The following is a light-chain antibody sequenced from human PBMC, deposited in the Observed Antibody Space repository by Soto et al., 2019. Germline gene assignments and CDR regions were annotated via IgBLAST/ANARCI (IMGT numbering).Light chain of an antibody. CDR2: VAS. CDR3: QQRSNSPLT. Sequence: EIVLTQSPATLSLSPGERATLSCRASQSVSRYLAWYQQKPGQAPRLLIYVASNRATGIPARFSGSGSGTDFTLTISSLEPEDFAVYYCQQRSNSPLTFGGGTKVVNK. CDR1: QSVSRY. J-gene: IGKJ4*01. V-gene: IGKV3-11*01.